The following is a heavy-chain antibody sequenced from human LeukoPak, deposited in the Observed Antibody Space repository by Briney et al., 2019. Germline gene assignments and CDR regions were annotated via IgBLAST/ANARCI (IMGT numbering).Heavy chain of an antibody. CDR2: ISGSSSTI. J-gene: IGHJ6*02. CDR3: AREPVGAYYYYGMDV. V-gene: IGHV3-48*01. Sequence: GGSLRLSCAASGFTFSSYSMNWVRQAPGKGLEWGSYISGSSSTIYYADSVKGRFTISRDNGKNTLYLQMNSLRAEDTAVYYCAREPVGAYYYYGMDVWGQGTTVSVSS. CDR1: GFTFSSYS. D-gene: IGHD1-26*01.